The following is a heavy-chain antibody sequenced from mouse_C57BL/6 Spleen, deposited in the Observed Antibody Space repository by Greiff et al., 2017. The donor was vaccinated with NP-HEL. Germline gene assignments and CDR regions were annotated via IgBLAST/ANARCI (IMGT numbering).Heavy chain of an antibody. D-gene: IGHD1-1*01. CDR3: STVVATNYFDY. V-gene: IGHV1-76*01. Sequence: VQLQQSGAELVRPGASVKLSCKASGYTFTDYYINWVKQRPGQGLEWIARIYPGSGNTYYNEKFKGKATLTAEKSSSTAYMQLSSLTSEDSAVYFCSTVVATNYFDYWGQGTTLTVSS. J-gene: IGHJ2*01. CDR2: IYPGSGNT. CDR1: GYTFTDYY.